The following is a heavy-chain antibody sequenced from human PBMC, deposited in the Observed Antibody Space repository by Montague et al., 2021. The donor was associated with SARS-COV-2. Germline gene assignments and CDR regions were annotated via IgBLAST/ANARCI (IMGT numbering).Heavy chain of an antibody. D-gene: IGHD5-18*01. V-gene: IGHV4-59*02. CDR2: MHYRGST. CDR3: ARGRDERRYSFGYYYFDL. Sequence: SETLSLTCTISGGSVSPYYWSWIRQPPGKGLEWIGYMHYRGSTNYNPSLESRVTMSLDTSENQFSLKLTSVTAAETAVYFCARGRDERRYSFGYYYFDLWGQGTLVTVSS. CDR1: GGSVSPYY. J-gene: IGHJ4*02.